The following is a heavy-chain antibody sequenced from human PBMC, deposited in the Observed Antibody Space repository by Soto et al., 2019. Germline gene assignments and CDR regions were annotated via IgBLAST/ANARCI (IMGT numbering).Heavy chain of an antibody. V-gene: IGHV3-23*01. CDR3: AKDQSNGRLYFDS. J-gene: IGHJ4*02. Sequence: GGFLRLSCTASGFTFRNYAMSWVRQAPGKGLQWVSAISGNGGTTYYADSVKGRFTLSRGNFKDTLYLQMNSLRSEDTAAYYCAKDQSNGRLYFDSWGLGTLVTVSS. CDR1: GFTFRNYA. CDR2: ISGNGGTT. D-gene: IGHD2-8*01.